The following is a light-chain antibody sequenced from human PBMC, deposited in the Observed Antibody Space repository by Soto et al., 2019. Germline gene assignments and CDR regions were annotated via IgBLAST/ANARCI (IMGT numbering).Light chain of an antibody. Sequence: AIQMTQSPSSLSASVGDRVTITCRASQGIRNDLGWYQQKPGKAPKLLIYAASSLQSGVPSRFSGSVSGADFTLTISSLQPEDFATYYFLQDYNYPLTFGQGTKVEIK. J-gene: IGKJ1*01. V-gene: IGKV1-6*01. CDR2: AAS. CDR1: QGIRND. CDR3: LQDYNYPLT.